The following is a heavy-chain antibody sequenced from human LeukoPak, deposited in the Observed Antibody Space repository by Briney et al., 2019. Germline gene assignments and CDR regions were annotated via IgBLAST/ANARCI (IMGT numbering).Heavy chain of an antibody. J-gene: IGHJ3*02. CDR1: EFTFSNYV. CDR2: IRQSGDIT. Sequence: GSLRLSCAASEFTFSNYVMNWVRQAPGKGLEWVSSIRQSGDITYYADSVKGRFTISRDNSKNTLSLQMSSLSREDTAIYYCVRRGGSDGWGAFDIWGQGTVVTVSS. V-gene: IGHV3-23*01. CDR3: VRRGGSDGWGAFDI. D-gene: IGHD5-24*01.